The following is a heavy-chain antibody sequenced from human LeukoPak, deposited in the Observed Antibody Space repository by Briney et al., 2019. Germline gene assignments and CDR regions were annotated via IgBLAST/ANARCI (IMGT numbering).Heavy chain of an antibody. CDR3: ARDLSVGAFDI. D-gene: IGHD1-26*01. Sequence: ASVKVSCKASGYTFSGYYMHWVRQAPGQGLEWMGWINPNSGGTNYAQKFQGWVTMTRDTSISTAYMELSRLRSDDTAVYYCARDLSVGAFDIWGQGTMVTVSS. CDR1: GYTFSGYY. J-gene: IGHJ3*02. V-gene: IGHV1-2*04. CDR2: INPNSGGT.